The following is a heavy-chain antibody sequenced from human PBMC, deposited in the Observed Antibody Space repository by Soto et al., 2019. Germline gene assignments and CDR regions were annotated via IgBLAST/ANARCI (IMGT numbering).Heavy chain of an antibody. V-gene: IGHV5-10-1*01. CDR2: IDPSHTYT. J-gene: IGHJ6*02. D-gene: IGHD1-26*01. CDR3: ARRDSRSYCSYYYYGMDV. CDR1: GYSFTGYW. Sequence: DSLTISVKGSGYSFTGYWISLVRQMSRKGPECIGSIDPSHTYTYDSPSFQGHVTISADKTISTAYLQWSSLKASDTAMYYSARRDSRSYCSYYYYGMDVWGQGTTVTVSS.